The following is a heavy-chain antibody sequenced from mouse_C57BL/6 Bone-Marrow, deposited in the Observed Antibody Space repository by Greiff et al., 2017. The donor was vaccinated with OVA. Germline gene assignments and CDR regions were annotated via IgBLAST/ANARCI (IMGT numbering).Heavy chain of an antibody. J-gene: IGHJ3*02. CDR3: TTSLRIYGY. Sequence: VQLQQSGAELVRPGASVKLSCTASGFNIKDDYMHWVKQRPEQGLEWIGWIDPENGDTEYASKFQGKATITAATSSNTAYLQLSSLTSEDTAVCSCTTSLRIYGYRGQGTLLTVSA. D-gene: IGHD1-1*01. V-gene: IGHV14-4*01. CDR1: GFNIKDDY. CDR2: IDPENGDT.